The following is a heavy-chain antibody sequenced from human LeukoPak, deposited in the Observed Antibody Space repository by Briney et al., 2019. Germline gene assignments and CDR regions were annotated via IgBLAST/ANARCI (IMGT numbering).Heavy chain of an antibody. CDR1: GGTFSSYA. V-gene: IGHV1-69*13. J-gene: IGHJ4*02. D-gene: IGHD5-18*01. CDR3: ASPAPDGYSYGYDY. CDR2: IIPIFGTA. Sequence: SVKVSCKASGGTFSSYAISWVRQAPGQGLEWMGGIIPIFGTANYAQKFQGRVTITADESTSTAYMELSSLRSEDTAVYYCASPAPDGYSYGYDYWGQGTLVTVSS.